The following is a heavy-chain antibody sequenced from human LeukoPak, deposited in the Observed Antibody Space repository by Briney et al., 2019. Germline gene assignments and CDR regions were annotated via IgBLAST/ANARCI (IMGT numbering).Heavy chain of an antibody. CDR1: DGSFSGYY. CDR2: INHSGST. D-gene: IGHD6-13*01. Sequence: SETLSLTCAVYDGSFSGYYWSWIRQPPGKGLEWIGEINHSGSTNYNPSLKSRVTISVDKSKNQFSLKLSSVTAADTAVYYCARKGPNSSSWYDVLSWLNWFDPCGQGTLVTVSS. J-gene: IGHJ5*02. V-gene: IGHV4-34*01. CDR3: ARKGPNSSSWYDVLSWLNWFDP.